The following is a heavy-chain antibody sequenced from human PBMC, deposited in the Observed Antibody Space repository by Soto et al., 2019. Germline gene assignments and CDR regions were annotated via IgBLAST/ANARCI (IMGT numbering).Heavy chain of an antibody. V-gene: IGHV3-21*01. CDR1: GFAFNSYS. CDR2: ISSGSTYI. CDR3: ARHRVRSFWYFDL. J-gene: IGHJ2*01. D-gene: IGHD2-21*01. Sequence: EVQLEESGGGLVKPGGSLRLSCAASGFAFNSYSMNWVRQAPGKGLEWVSSISSGSTYIYYADSMKGRFTISRDNAKNSLYLQINSLRAEDTAVYYCARHRVRSFWYFDLWGRGTLVTVSS.